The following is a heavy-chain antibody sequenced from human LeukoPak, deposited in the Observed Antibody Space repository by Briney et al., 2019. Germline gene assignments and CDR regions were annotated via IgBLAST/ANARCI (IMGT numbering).Heavy chain of an antibody. D-gene: IGHD3-10*01. CDR2: IIPIFGTA. Sequence: SVKLSCKASGGTFSSFAISWVRQAPAQGNEWMGGIIPIFGTANYAQKCQGRVTITADESTSTAYMELSILRSEDTAVYYCARDGRGENWFDPWGQGTLVTVSS. CDR3: ARDGRGENWFDP. J-gene: IGHJ5*02. CDR1: GGTFSSFA. V-gene: IGHV1-69*01.